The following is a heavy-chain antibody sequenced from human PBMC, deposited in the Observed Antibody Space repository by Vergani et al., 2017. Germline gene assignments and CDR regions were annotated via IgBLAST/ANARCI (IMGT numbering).Heavy chain of an antibody. Sequence: VQLVELGGGLVPPGRSLRLSCAASGFSFGDYAMTWVRQAPGKGLGWVAFIRNKSYGGTTEYAASVKGRFTISRDDSKRLAYLQLSGLKTEDTAVYFCSRGRGYSFGYSDYWGQGTLVTVSS. D-gene: IGHD5-18*01. CDR1: GFSFGDYA. V-gene: IGHV3-49*04. J-gene: IGHJ4*02. CDR2: IRNKSYGGTT. CDR3: SRGRGYSFGYSDY.